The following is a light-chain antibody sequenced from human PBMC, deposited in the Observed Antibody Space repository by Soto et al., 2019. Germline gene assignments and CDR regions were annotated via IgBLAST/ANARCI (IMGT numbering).Light chain of an antibody. Sequence: QSALTQPPSASGSPGQSVTISCTGTKSDIGVYDFVSWYQHHPGKAPRLIIYEVAQRPSGVPDRFSGSKSGNTASLTVSGLQAADEADYFCKSYAGSNTYVFGSGTKLTVL. V-gene: IGLV2-8*01. CDR2: EVA. CDR1: KSDIGVYDF. CDR3: KSYAGSNTYV. J-gene: IGLJ1*01.